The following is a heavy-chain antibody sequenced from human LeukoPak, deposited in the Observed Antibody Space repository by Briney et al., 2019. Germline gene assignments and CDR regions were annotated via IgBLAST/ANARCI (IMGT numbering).Heavy chain of an antibody. V-gene: IGHV3-23*01. Sequence: GGSLRLSCAASGFTFSSYAMSWVRQAPGKGLEWVSAISGSGGSTYYADSVKGRFTISRDNSKNTLYLQMNSLRAEDTAVYYCAKDQRYYYDSSGYNDYWGQGTLVTVSS. D-gene: IGHD3-22*01. J-gene: IGHJ4*02. CDR1: GFTFSSYA. CDR2: ISGSGGST. CDR3: AKDQRYYYDSSGYNDY.